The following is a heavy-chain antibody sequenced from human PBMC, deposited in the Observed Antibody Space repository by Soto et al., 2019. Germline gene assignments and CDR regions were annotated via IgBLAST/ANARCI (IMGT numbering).Heavy chain of an antibody. Sequence: EVQLLESGGGLVQPGGSLRLSCAASGFTFSTYSMAWARQAPGKGLEWVAGVVGNGGDKFYADSVKGRFTISKHSSDNSLYLQMSGLRVEDTAVYYCAKDIVKYTYGACDYWGQGVLVTVSS. D-gene: IGHD5-18*01. V-gene: IGHV3-23*01. CDR2: VVGNGGDK. J-gene: IGHJ4*02. CDR1: GFTFSTYS. CDR3: AKDIVKYTYGACDY.